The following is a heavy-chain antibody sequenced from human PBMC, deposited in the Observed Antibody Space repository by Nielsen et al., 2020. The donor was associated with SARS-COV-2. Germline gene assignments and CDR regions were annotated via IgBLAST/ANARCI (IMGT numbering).Heavy chain of an antibody. Sequence: TLSITCTVSGGSISSGGSSWSWIRQHPGKGLEWIASRHYNGNTYYIPSLHRPMISVDTSKNEFSLRLTSVTAADTALYYCARGAGWFDPWGQGTRVTVSS. CDR1: GGSISSGGSS. CDR3: ARGAGWFDP. V-gene: IGHV4-31*03. CDR2: RHYNGNT. J-gene: IGHJ5*02. D-gene: IGHD6-19*01.